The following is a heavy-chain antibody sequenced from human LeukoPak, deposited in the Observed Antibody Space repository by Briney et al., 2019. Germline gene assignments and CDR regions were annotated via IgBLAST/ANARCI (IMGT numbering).Heavy chain of an antibody. V-gene: IGHV4-39*01. Sequence: SETLSLTCTVSGGSISSSSNYWGWIRQPPGKGLERIGSIYYSGNTYYNPSLKSRVTISVDTSKNQFSLKLSPVTAADTAVYYCARFLTYYYDSSGYYYFDYWGQGTLVTVSS. CDR1: GGSISSSSNY. J-gene: IGHJ4*02. D-gene: IGHD3-22*01. CDR2: IYYSGNT. CDR3: ARFLTYYYDSSGYYYFDY.